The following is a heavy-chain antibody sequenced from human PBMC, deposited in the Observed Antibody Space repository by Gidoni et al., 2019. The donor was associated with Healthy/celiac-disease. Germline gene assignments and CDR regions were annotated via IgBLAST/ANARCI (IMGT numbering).Heavy chain of an antibody. J-gene: IGHJ4*02. V-gene: IGHV3-30-3*01. D-gene: IGHD1-26*01. Sequence: QVQLVESGGGVVQPARSLRPSCASSGFTFSSYAMHWVRQVPGKGLAWVAVISYDGSNKYYADSVKGRFTISRDNSKNTLYLQMNSLRAEDTAVYYCARDVVGWELLEGALDYWGQGTLVTVSS. CDR1: GFTFSSYA. CDR2: ISYDGSNK. CDR3: ARDVVGWELLEGALDY.